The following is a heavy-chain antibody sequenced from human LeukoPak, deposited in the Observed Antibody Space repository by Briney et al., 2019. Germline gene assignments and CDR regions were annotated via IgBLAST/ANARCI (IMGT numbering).Heavy chain of an antibody. CDR3: ARYPLGGFWANFDY. CDR2: INHSGST. Sequence: SETLSLTCAVYGGSFSGYYWSWIRQPPGKGLEWIGEINHSGSTNYNPSLKSRVTISVDTSKNQFSLKLSSVTAADTAVYYCARYPLGGFWANFDYWGQGTLVTVSS. J-gene: IGHJ4*02. D-gene: IGHD3-10*01. V-gene: IGHV4-34*01. CDR1: GGSFSGYY.